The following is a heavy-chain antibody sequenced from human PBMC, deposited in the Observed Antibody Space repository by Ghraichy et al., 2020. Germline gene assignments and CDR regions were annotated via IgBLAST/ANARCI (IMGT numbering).Heavy chain of an antibody. CDR2: INHSGST. J-gene: IGHJ5*02. Sequence: SETLSLTCAVYGGSFSGYYWSWIRQPPGKGLEWIGEINHSGSTNYNPSLKSRVTISVDTSKNQFSLKLSSVTAADTAVYYCARGGLAVVSWFDPWGQGTLVTVSS. V-gene: IGHV4-34*01. CDR1: GGSFSGYY. CDR3: ARGGLAVVSWFDP. D-gene: IGHD4-23*01.